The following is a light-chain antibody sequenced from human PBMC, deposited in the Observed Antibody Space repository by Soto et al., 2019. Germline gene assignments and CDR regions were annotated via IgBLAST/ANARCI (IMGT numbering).Light chain of an antibody. J-gene: IGKJ1*01. CDR1: QSVTTN. CDR3: QQYNNWPTWT. CDR2: GAS. Sequence: EVVMTQSPATLSVSPGERATLSCRASQSVTTNMAWYQPTPGQAPRLXXYGASTRANGIPARFSGSGSGTDFTLTISSLQSEDFAVYDCQQYNNWPTWTFGQGTKVDIK. V-gene: IGKV3-15*01.